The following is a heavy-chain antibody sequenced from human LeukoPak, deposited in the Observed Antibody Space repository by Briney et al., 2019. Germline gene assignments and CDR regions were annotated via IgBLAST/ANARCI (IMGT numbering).Heavy chain of an antibody. J-gene: IGHJ3*02. V-gene: IGHV6-1*01. CDR3: ARGLDSGYDIKAFDI. CDR1: GDSVSSNSAA. D-gene: IGHD5-12*01. Sequence: SQTLSLTCAISGDSVSSNSAAWIWIRQSPSRGLEWLGRTYYRCKWYNDCAVSVKSRITINPDTSQNQFSLQLNSVTPEDTAVYYCARGLDSGYDIKAFDIWGQGTMVTVSS. CDR2: TYYRCKWYN.